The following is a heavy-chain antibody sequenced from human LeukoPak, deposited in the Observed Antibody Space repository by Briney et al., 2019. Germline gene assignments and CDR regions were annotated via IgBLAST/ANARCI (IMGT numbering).Heavy chain of an antibody. CDR2: IGTAGDT. CDR1: GFTFSSYD. J-gene: IGHJ4*02. CDR3: ARAKAYSSVLDY. Sequence: GGSLRLSCAASGFTFSSYDMHWVRQATGKGLEWVSAIGTAGDTYYPGSVKGRFTISRENAKNSLYLQMNSLRAGDTAVYYCARAKAYSSVLDYWGQGTLVTASS. D-gene: IGHD6-19*01. V-gene: IGHV3-13*01.